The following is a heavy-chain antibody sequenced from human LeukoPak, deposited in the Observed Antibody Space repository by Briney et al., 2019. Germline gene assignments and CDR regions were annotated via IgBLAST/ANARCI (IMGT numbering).Heavy chain of an antibody. CDR1: GYSISSGYY. V-gene: IGHV4-61*01. CDR3: ARETPNTDAFDI. J-gene: IGHJ3*02. CDR2: IYYSGST. Sequence: SETLSLTCAVSGYSISSGYYWSWIRQPPGKGLEWIGYIYYSGSTNYNPSLKSRVTISVDTSKNQFSLKLSSVTAADTAVYYCARETPNTDAFDIWGQGTMVTVSS.